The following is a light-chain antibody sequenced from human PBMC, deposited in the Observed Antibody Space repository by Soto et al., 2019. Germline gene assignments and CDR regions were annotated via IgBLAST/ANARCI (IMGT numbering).Light chain of an antibody. J-gene: IGLJ2*01. CDR1: TSNIGSNY. Sequence: QAVVTQPPSASGTPGQRVTISWSGSTSNIGSNYVYWYQQLPGTAPKLLIYRNNQRPSGVPDRFSGSKSGTSASLAISGLRSEDEADYYCAAWDDSLSGPVFGGGTKLTVL. CDR3: AAWDDSLSGPV. CDR2: RNN. V-gene: IGLV1-47*01.